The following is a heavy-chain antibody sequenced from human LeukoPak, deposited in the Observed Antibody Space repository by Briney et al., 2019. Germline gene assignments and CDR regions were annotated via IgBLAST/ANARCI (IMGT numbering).Heavy chain of an antibody. CDR3: ARKGLTTDFDY. Sequence: ASVKVSCKASGYTFTSYGISWVRQAPGQGLEWMGWISVYNGNINYAQKFQGRVTMTTDTSTSTAYMELRSPRSDDTAVYYCARKGLTTDFDYWGQGTLVAVSS. V-gene: IGHV1-18*01. CDR2: ISVYNGNI. D-gene: IGHD4-17*01. CDR1: GYTFTSYG. J-gene: IGHJ4*02.